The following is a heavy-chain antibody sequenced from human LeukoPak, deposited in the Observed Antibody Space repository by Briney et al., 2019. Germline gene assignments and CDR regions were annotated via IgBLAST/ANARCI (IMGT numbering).Heavy chain of an antibody. CDR1: GFIFSGYA. CDR2: ISSKGGST. J-gene: IGHJ4*02. D-gene: IGHD3-22*01. V-gene: IGHV3-23*01. CDR3: TTDWVRYYDSSGYYPTSPTDY. Sequence: GGSLRLSCAASGFIFSGYAMGWVRQAPGKGLEWVSTISSKGGSTYYADSVKGRFTISRDNSKNTLYLQMNSLKTEDTAVYYCTTDWVRYYDSSGYYPTSPTDYWGQGTLVAVSS.